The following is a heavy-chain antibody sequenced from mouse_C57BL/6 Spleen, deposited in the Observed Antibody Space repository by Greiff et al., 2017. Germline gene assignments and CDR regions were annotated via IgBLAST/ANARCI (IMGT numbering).Heavy chain of an antibody. V-gene: IGHV1-22*01. J-gene: IGHJ3*01. CDR3: ASGEGVLRGSWFAY. D-gene: IGHD1-1*01. CDR1: GYTFTDYN. CDR2: INHNNGGT. Sequence: EVQLQQSGPELVKPGASVKMSCKASGYTFTDYNMHWVKQSHGKGLEWIGYINHNNGGTSYHQKFKGKATLAVNKSSSTAYMELRSLTAEDSAVYYCASGEGVLRGSWFAYWGQGTLVTVSA.